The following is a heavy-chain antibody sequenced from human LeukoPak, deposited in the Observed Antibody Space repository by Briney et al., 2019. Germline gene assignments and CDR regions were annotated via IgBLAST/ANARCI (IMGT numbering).Heavy chain of an antibody. V-gene: IGHV1-3*01. CDR3: AGTPSCSSTSCYEAWFDP. D-gene: IGHD2-2*01. CDR1: GYTFTTYA. J-gene: IGHJ5*02. Sequence: GASVKVSCKASGYTFTTYAIHWVRQAPGQRLEWMGWINAGNGNTKYSQKLQGRVTITRDTSASTAYMQLSSLRSEDTAVYYCAGTPSCSSTSCYEAWFDPWGQGTLVTVSS. CDR2: INAGNGNT.